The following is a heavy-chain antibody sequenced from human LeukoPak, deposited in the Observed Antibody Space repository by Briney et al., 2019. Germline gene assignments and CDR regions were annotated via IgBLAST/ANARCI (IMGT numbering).Heavy chain of an antibody. V-gene: IGHV3-30*18. CDR3: AKEGYYGSRSFPDY. J-gene: IGHJ4*02. Sequence: GRSLRLSCAASVFTFSNYGMHWVRQAPAKGLEWVGADSYDGSNIYSADSVKGRFTISRDNSKNTVYLQINSLRAEDTAVYYCAKEGYYGSRSFPDYWRQGTVVTVSS. D-gene: IGHD3-10*01. CDR2: DSYDGSNI. CDR1: VFTFSNYG.